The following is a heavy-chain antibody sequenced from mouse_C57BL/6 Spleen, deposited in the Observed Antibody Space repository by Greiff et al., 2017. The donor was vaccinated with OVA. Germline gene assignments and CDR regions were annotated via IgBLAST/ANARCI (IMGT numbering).Heavy chain of an antibody. CDR2: ISSGSSNI. CDR3: ARGATLYYFDY. V-gene: IGHV5-17*01. Sequence: DVKLVESGGGLVKPGGSLKLSCAASGFTFSDYGMHWVRQAPEKGLEWVAYISSGSSNIYYADTVKGRFTISRDNAKNTLFLQMTSLRSEDTAMYYCARGATLYYFDYWGQGTTLTVSS. J-gene: IGHJ2*01. CDR1: GFTFSDYG. D-gene: IGHD4-1*02.